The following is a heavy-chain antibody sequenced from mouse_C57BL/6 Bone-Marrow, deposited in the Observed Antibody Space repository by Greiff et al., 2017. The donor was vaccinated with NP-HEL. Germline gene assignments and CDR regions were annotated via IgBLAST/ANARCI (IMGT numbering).Heavy chain of an antibody. CDR3: ERGAY. J-gene: IGHJ3*01. V-gene: IGHV1-80*01. CDR2: IYPGDGDT. Sequence: VQLQESGAELVKPGASVKISCKASGYEFSNYWMNWVKQRPGKGLEWIGKIYPGDGDTNYNEKFKNKATLTADKSSSTAYMQLSRLTSEDSAVYVSERGAYWGQGTRVTVSA. CDR1: GYEFSNYW.